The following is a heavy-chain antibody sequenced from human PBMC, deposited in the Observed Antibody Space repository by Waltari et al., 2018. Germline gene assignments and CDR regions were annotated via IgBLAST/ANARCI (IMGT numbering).Heavy chain of an antibody. Sequence: EVQLVESGGGLVKPGGSLRLSCAASGFTFSSYSINWVRHAPGKGLEGVSIISSSSSYIYYADSVKGRFTISRDNAKNSLYLQMNSLRAEDTAVYYCARVGYSSGNDYWGQGTLVTVSS. CDR2: ISSSSSYI. CDR1: GFTFSSYS. J-gene: IGHJ4*02. CDR3: ARVGYSSGNDY. V-gene: IGHV3-21*01. D-gene: IGHD6-19*01.